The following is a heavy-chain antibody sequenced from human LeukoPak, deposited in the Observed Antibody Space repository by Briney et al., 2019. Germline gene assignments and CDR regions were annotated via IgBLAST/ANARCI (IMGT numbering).Heavy chain of an antibody. Sequence: ASVTVSCKASGYTFTGYYIHWVGPAPGQGLEWMGWIYPYSGDTNYAQNFQGRVTMTRDTSISTAYMELSSLKSDDTAVYYCARDRNSGSSLDIWGQGTMLTVSS. CDR2: IYPYSGDT. V-gene: IGHV1-2*02. J-gene: IGHJ3*02. D-gene: IGHD6-6*01. CDR1: GYTFTGYY. CDR3: ARDRNSGSSLDI.